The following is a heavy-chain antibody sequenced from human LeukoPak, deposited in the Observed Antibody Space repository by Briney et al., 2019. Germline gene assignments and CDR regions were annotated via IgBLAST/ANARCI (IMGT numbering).Heavy chain of an antibody. Sequence: ASVKVSCKASGYTFTGYYMHWVRQAPGQGLEWMGWINSNSGGTNYAQKFQGRVTMTRDTSISTAYMELSRLRSDDTAVYYCARAGYDFWSGSLYFDYWGQGTLVTVSS. CDR2: INSNSGGT. J-gene: IGHJ4*02. D-gene: IGHD3-3*01. V-gene: IGHV1-2*02. CDR1: GYTFTGYY. CDR3: ARAGYDFWSGSLYFDY.